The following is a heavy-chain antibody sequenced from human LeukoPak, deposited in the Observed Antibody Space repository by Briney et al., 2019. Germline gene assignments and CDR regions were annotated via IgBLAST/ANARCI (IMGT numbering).Heavy chain of an antibody. D-gene: IGHD1-26*01. J-gene: IGHJ4*02. CDR3: ARGAKWAYYFDY. CDR1: GFTFSSYW. Sequence: GGSLRLSCAASGFTFSSYWMHWVRQVPGRGLEWVSRINGDESSTNYADSVKGRFTISRDNAKDTLYLHMNSLTAEDTAVYYCARGAKWAYYFDYWGQGTLVTVSS. V-gene: IGHV3-74*01. CDR2: INGDESST.